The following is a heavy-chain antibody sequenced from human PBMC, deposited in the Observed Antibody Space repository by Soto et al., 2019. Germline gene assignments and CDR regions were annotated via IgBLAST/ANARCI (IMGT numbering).Heavy chain of an antibody. CDR1: GGSFSGYY. J-gene: IGHJ3*02. D-gene: IGHD2-15*01. CDR3: ARGYCSGGSCAGAFDI. V-gene: IGHV4-34*01. CDR2: INHSGST. Sequence: SETLSLTCAVYGGSFSGYYWSWIRQPQGKGLEWIGEINHSGSTNYNPSLKSRVTISVDTSKNQFSLKLSSVTAADTAVYYCARGYCSGGSCAGAFDIWGQGTMVTVSS.